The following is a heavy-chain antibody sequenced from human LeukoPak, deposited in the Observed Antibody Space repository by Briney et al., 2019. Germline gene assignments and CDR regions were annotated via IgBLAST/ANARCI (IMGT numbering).Heavy chain of an antibody. CDR3: AKETGDYYDSSGYLPGGAFDI. Sequence: GGSLRLSCAASGFTFDDYAMHWVRQAPGKGLEWVSGISWNSGSIGYADSVKGRFTISRDNAKNSLYLQMNSLRAEDTALYYCAKETGDYYDSSGYLPGGAFDIWGQGTMVTVSS. J-gene: IGHJ3*02. CDR2: ISWNSGSI. V-gene: IGHV3-9*01. CDR1: GFTFDDYA. D-gene: IGHD3-22*01.